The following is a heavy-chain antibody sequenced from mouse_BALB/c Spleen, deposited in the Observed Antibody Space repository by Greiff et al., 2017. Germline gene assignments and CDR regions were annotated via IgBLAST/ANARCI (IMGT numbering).Heavy chain of an antibody. Sequence: VQLQQSAAELARPGASVKMSCKASGYTFTSYTMHWVKQRPGQGLEWIGYINPSSGYTEYNQKFKDKTTLTADKSSSTAYMQLSSLTSEDSAVYYCARTASSGFLDYWGQGTTLTVSS. V-gene: IGHV1-4*02. J-gene: IGHJ2*01. D-gene: IGHD3-1*01. CDR2: INPSSGYT. CDR1: GYTFTSYT. CDR3: ARTASSGFLDY.